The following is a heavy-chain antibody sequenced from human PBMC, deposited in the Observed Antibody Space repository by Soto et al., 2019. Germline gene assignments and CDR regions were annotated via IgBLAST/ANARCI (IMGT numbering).Heavy chain of an antibody. CDR2: IYYSGST. V-gene: IGHV4-39*01. CDR3: ARRRTYYSNYGDY. CDR1: GGSISSSSYY. Sequence: SETLSLTCTVSGGSISSSSYYWGWIRQPPGKGLEWIGSIYYSGSTYYNPSLKSRVTISVDTSENQFSLKLSSVTAADTAVYYCARRRTYYSNYGDYWGQGTLVTVSS. D-gene: IGHD4-4*01. J-gene: IGHJ4*02.